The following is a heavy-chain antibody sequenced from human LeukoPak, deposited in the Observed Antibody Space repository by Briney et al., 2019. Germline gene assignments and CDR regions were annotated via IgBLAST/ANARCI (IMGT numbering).Heavy chain of an antibody. V-gene: IGHV4-34*01. D-gene: IGHD6-19*01. CDR3: ARKSGYSSGWYLGPLDY. CDR1: GGSFSGYY. CDR2: INHSGST. Sequence: SETLSLTCAVYGGSFSGYYWSWIRQPPGKGLEWIGEINHSGSTNYNPSLKSRVTISVDTSKNQFSLKLSSVTAADAAVYYCARKSGYSSGWYLGPLDYWGQGTLVTVSS. J-gene: IGHJ4*02.